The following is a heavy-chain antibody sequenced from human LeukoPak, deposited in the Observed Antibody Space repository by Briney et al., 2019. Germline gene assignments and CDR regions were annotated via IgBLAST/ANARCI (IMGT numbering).Heavy chain of an antibody. CDR3: ARGVYTAYFDY. CDR1: GGSVSSGSYY. CDR2: IYYSGST. V-gene: IGHV4-61*01. Sequence: PSETLSLTCTVSGGSVSSGSYYWSWIRQPPGKGLEWIGYIYYSGSTNYNPSLKSRVTISVDTSKNQFSLKLSSVTAADTAVYYCARGVYTAYFDYWGQGTLVTVSS. D-gene: IGHD5-18*01. J-gene: IGHJ4*02.